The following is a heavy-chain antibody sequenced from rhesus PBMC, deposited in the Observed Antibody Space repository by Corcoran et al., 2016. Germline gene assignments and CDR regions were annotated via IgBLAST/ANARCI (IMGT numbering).Heavy chain of an antibody. CDR2: IYGSSAIT. J-gene: IGHJ4*01. Sequence: QVQLQESGPGVVKPSETLSLTCAVSGGSISDSYRWSWTRQPPGKGLEWLGFIYGSSAITNYNPSLKSRVTISRDTSKNQFSLKLNSVTAADTAIYYCTRGQISGWSQPIFGYWGQGVLVTVSS. D-gene: IGHD6S26*01. CDR3: TRGQISGWSQPIFGY. V-gene: IGHV4S10*01. CDR1: GGSISDSYR.